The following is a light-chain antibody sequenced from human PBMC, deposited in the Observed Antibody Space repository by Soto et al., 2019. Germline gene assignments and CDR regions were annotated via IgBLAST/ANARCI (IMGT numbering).Light chain of an antibody. Sequence: QSVLTQPASVSGSPGQSITISCTGTSSVVGGYNYVSWYQQHPGKAPKLMIYDVSNRPSGVSNRFSGSKSGNTASLTISGLQAEVYADYYCSSYTSSSIYVFGTGTKVTV. CDR3: SSYTSSSIYV. V-gene: IGLV2-14*01. CDR1: SSVVGGYNY. J-gene: IGLJ1*01. CDR2: DVS.